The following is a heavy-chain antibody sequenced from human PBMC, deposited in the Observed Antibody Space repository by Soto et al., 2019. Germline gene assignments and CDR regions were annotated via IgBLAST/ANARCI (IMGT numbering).Heavy chain of an antibody. Sequence: PGGSLRLSCAASGFTFDDYAMHWVRQAPGKGLEWVSGISWNSGSIGYADSVKGRFTISRDNAKNSLYLQMNSLRAEDTALYYCARTGYSSSWWQNWGQGTLVTVSS. CDR2: ISWNSGSI. J-gene: IGHJ4*02. CDR1: GFTFDDYA. V-gene: IGHV3-9*01. CDR3: ARTGYSSSWWQN. D-gene: IGHD6-13*01.